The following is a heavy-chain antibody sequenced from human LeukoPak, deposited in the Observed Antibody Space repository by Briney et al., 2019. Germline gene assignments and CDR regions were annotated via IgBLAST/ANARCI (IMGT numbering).Heavy chain of an antibody. CDR1: GGSISSGDYY. J-gene: IGHJ5*02. Sequence: SETLSLTCTVSGGSISSGDYYWSWIRQPPGKGLEWIGYIYYSGSTYYNPSLKSRVTISVDTSKNQFSLKLSPVTAADTAVYYCARGDYSIYNWFDPWGQGTLVTVSS. D-gene: IGHD4-11*01. CDR3: ARGDYSIYNWFDP. V-gene: IGHV4-30-4*08. CDR2: IYYSGST.